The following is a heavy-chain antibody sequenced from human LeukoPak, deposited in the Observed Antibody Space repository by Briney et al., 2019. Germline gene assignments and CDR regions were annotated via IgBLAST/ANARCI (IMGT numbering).Heavy chain of an antibody. V-gene: IGHV4-59*01. CDR3: ARVFHYYGSGSYSPPLTSYYGRDV. Sequence: ASETLSLTCTVSGGSISSYYWSWIRQPPGKGLEWIGYIYYSGSTNYNPSLKSRVTISVDTSKNQFSLKLSSVTAADTAVYYCARVFHYYGSGSYSPPLTSYYGRDVGAQGPRATVPS. J-gene: IGHJ6*02. D-gene: IGHD3-10*01. CDR2: IYYSGST. CDR1: GGSISSYY.